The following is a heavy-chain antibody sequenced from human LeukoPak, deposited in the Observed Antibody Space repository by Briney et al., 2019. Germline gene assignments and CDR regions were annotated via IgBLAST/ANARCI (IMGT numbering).Heavy chain of an antibody. CDR1: GFTFSSYA. D-gene: IGHD3-22*01. CDR2: ISGSGGST. V-gene: IGHV3-23*01. CDR3: AKTYYYDSSGYYGYYYYGMDV. Sequence: GGSLRLSCAASGFTFSSYAMSWVRQAPGKGLEWVSAISGSGGSTYYADSVKGRVTISRDNSKNTLYLQMNSLRAEDTAVYYCAKTYYYDSSGYYGYYYYGMDVWGQGTTVTVSS. J-gene: IGHJ6*02.